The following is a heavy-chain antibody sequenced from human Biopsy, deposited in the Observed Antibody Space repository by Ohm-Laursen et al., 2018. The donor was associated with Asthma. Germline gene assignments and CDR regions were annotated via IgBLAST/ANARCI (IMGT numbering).Heavy chain of an antibody. CDR2: HDHEEGGT. Sequence: VASVKVSCKISGYSLTDLSMHWVRQAPGQGLEWMGGHDHEEGGTVNAWRFQGRVTMTEDTSTDTAHMELSSLSSDDTAVYYCASDFPKDYVRYNFQFWGQGTLVTVSS. V-gene: IGHV1-24*01. J-gene: IGHJ4*02. CDR3: ASDFPKDYVRYNFQF. CDR1: GYSLTDLS. D-gene: IGHD4-17*01.